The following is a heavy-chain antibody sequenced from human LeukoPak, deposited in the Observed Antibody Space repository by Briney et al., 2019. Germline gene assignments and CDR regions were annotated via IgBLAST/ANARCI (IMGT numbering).Heavy chain of an antibody. CDR3: TREPLP. CDR1: GGSTNNYY. J-gene: IGHJ5*02. Sequence: SETLSLTCTVSGGSTNNYYWSWIRQPAGKGLEWIGRMYSNGSPSYNPSLKSRVAMSADMSKNQLSLKLTSVTAADTAVYYCTREPLPWGQGTLVTVSS. V-gene: IGHV4-4*07. CDR2: MYSNGSP.